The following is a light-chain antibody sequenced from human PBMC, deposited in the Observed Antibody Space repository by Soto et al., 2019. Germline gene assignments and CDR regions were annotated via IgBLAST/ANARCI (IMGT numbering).Light chain of an antibody. CDR3: QQYSPYSART. J-gene: IGKJ1*01. V-gene: IGKV1-5*03. CDR2: KAS. CDR1: QNIGSW. Sequence: DIQMTQSPSTLSASVGDRVTVTCRASQNIGSWVAWYQQKPGKAPNLLIYKASTLENGVPSRFSGTGSGTEFTLTISSLQPDDFATSDCQQYSPYSARTFGQGTKVEVK.